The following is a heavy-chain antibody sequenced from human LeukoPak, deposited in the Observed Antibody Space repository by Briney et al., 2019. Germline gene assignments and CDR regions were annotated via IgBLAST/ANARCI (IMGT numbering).Heavy chain of an antibody. CDR2: IYSGGNT. CDR3: ARERGRGQVSPYFDY. J-gene: IGHJ4*02. Sequence: GGSLRLSWAASGFTVSSNFMSWVRQAPGKRLEWVSVIYSGGNTYYADSVKGRFTISRDNSKNTLYLQMNSLRADDTAVYYCARERGRGQVSPYFDYWGQGTLVTVSS. V-gene: IGHV3-53*01. CDR1: GFTVSSNF. D-gene: IGHD6-6*01.